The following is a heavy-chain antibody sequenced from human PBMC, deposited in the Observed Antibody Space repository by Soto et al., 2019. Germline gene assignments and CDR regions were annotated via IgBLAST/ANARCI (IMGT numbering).Heavy chain of an antibody. V-gene: IGHV3-74*01. CDR1: GFTFSTYW. CDR3: VRELEHCGGDCLLL. J-gene: IGHJ4*02. D-gene: IGHD2-21*01. Sequence: EVQLAESGGGLVQPGGSLRLSCAASGFTFSTYWMHWVRQAPGKGLVWVSRIKGDGTNTCYADSVKGRFTISRDNARNTLNLQMNSLRVEDTAVYYCVRELEHCGGDCLLLWGQGTLVTVSS. CDR2: IKGDGTNT.